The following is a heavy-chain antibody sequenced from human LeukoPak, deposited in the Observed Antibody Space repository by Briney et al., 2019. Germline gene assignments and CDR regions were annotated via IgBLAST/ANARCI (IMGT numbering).Heavy chain of an antibody. Sequence: GQSLKISCKGSGYSFSSYWIGWVRQMPGKGLEWMGIIYPDDSDTRYSPSFQGQATIPAARSTTTAYLQWSSLKGSDTAMYYCARHRKDIGFDSWGQGTLVTVSS. CDR2: IYPDDSDT. D-gene: IGHD2-15*01. J-gene: IGHJ4*02. V-gene: IGHV5-51*01. CDR3: ARHRKDIGFDS. CDR1: GYSFSSYW.